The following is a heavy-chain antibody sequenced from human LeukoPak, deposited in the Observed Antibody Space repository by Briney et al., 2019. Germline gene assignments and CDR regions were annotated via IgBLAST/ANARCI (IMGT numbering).Heavy chain of an antibody. J-gene: IGHJ4*02. CDR3: ARGPRWLRSHFDY. CDR2: IYYSGST. D-gene: IGHD5-12*01. CDR1: GGSISSSSYY. V-gene: IGHV4-39*01. Sequence: KPSETLSLTCTVSGGSISSSSYYWGWIRQPPGKGLEWIGSIYYSGSTYYNPSLKSRVTISVDTSKNQFSLKLSSVTAADTAVYYCARGPRWLRSHFDYWGQGTLVTVSS.